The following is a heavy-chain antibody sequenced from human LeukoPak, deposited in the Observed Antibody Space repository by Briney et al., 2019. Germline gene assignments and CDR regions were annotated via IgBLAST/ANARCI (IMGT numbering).Heavy chain of an antibody. V-gene: IGHV1-69*04. CDR3: ARESYSGNPYFDY. Sequence: GASVTASFKASGGTFSSYAISWVRQAPGQGLEWMGRIIPILGIANYAQKFQGRVTITADKSTSTAYMELSSLRSEDTAMYYCARESYSGNPYFDYWGQGTLVTVSS. CDR1: GGTFSSYA. J-gene: IGHJ4*02. D-gene: IGHD4-23*01. CDR2: IIPILGIA.